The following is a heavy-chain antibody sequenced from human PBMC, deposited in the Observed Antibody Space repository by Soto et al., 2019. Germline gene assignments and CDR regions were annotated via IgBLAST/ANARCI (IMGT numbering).Heavy chain of an antibody. D-gene: IGHD7-27*01. CDR1: GGAINSGGYY. CDR3: ARVGTSYARRGLDV. CDR2: IYYSGST. Sequence: PSETLSLTCNVSGGAINSGGYYWCWIRQHPGKGLEWIGYIYYSGSTYYNPSLKSRVSISIDTSKNQFSLELISVTAADTAVYYCARVGTSYARRGLDVWGQGTTVTFS. J-gene: IGHJ6*02. V-gene: IGHV4-31*03.